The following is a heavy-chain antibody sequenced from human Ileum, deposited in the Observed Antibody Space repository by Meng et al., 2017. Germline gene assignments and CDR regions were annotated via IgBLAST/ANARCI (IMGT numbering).Heavy chain of an antibody. Sequence: QVQLIQSVAEVKRPGASVQASCKASGYTFTSYTMHWVRQAPGQRLEWMGWINTGNGYTKYSQKFQDRVTITRDTSASTAYMELSSLRSEDTAVYYCASAHYDSSGSVDYWGQGTLVTVSS. J-gene: IGHJ4*02. D-gene: IGHD3-22*01. CDR1: GYTFTSYT. CDR3: ASAHYDSSGSVDY. V-gene: IGHV1-3*04. CDR2: INTGNGYT.